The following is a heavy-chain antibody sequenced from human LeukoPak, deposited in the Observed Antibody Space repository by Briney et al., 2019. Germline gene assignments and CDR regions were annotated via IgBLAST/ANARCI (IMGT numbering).Heavy chain of an antibody. CDR1: GGSIGSYY. J-gene: IGHJ6*03. CDR3: ARDNSSSWYGYYYYYMDV. D-gene: IGHD6-13*01. V-gene: IGHV4-4*07. CDR2: IYTSGST. Sequence: PSETLSLTCTVSGGSIGSYYWSWIRQPAGKGLEWIGRIYTSGSTNYNPSLKSRVTMSVDTSKNQFSLKLSSVTAADTAVYYCARDNSSSWYGYYYYYMDVWGKGTTVTVSS.